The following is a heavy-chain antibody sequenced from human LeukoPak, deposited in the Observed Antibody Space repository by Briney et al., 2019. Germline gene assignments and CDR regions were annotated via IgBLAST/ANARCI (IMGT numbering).Heavy chain of an antibody. V-gene: IGHV1-2*02. CDR1: GYTFTGYY. J-gene: IGHJ4*02. Sequence: ASVKVSCKASGYTFTGYYMHWVRQAPGQGLEWMGWINPNSGGTNYAQKFQGRVTMTRDTSISTAYMELSRLRPDDTAVYYCARDRRFLEWLLSYWGQGTLVTVSS. D-gene: IGHD3-3*01. CDR3: ARDRRFLEWLLSY. CDR2: INPNSGGT.